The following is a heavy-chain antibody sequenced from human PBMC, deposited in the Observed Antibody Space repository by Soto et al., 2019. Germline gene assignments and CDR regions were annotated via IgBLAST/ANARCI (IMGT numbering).Heavy chain of an antibody. CDR1: GGTFSSYA. CDR2: IIPIFGTA. Sequence: EASVKVSCKASGGTFSSYAISWVRQAPGQGLEWMGGIIPIFGTANYAQKFQGRVTITVDESTSTAYMELSSLRSEDTAVYYCARARYCSSTSCQGGFDYWGQGTLVTVSS. V-gene: IGHV1-69*13. D-gene: IGHD2-2*01. CDR3: ARARYCSSTSCQGGFDY. J-gene: IGHJ4*02.